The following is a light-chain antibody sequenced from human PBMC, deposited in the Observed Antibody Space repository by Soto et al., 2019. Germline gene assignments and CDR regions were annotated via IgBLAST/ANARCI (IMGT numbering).Light chain of an antibody. CDR1: QSVSSSN. J-gene: IGKJ1*01. Sequence: EIVLTQSPGTLSLSPGERATISCRASQSVSSSNLAWYQQKPGQAPRLLIYGASSRATGIPDRFSGSGSGTDFTLTISRLEPEDFAVYYRQQYGSSTDRTFGQGTKVDIK. CDR3: QQYGSSTDRT. CDR2: GAS. V-gene: IGKV3-20*01.